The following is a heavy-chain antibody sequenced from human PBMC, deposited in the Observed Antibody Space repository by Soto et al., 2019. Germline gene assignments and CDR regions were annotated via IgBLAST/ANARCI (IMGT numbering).Heavy chain of an antibody. CDR1: GGSISSSSYY. Sequence: QLQLQESGPGLVKPSETLSLTCTVSGGSISSSSYYWGWIRQPPGKGLEWIGSIYYSGSTYYNPSLKSRVTISVDTSKNQFSRKLTSVTAADTAVYYCARTKPGYSSGWYSDYFDYWGQGTLVTVSS. D-gene: IGHD6-19*01. CDR2: IYYSGST. CDR3: ARTKPGYSSGWYSDYFDY. V-gene: IGHV4-39*01. J-gene: IGHJ4*02.